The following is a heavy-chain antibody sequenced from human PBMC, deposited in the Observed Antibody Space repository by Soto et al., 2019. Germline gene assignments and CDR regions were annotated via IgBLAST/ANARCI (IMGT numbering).Heavy chain of an antibody. CDR2: ISYDGSNK. Sequence: QVQLVESGGGVVQPGRSLRLSCAASGFTFSSYAMHWVRQAPGKGLEWVAFISYDGSNKYYADSVKGRFTISRDNSKNTLYLQMNSLRGEDTAVYYCTRRGYGMEVWGQGTTVTVS. CDR1: GFTFSSYA. V-gene: IGHV3-30-3*01. J-gene: IGHJ6*02. CDR3: TRRGYGMEV.